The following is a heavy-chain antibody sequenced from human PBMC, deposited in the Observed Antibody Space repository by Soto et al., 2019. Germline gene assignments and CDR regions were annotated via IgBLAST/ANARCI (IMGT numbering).Heavy chain of an antibody. CDR3: ARDSYYGSGSYYRADPYYYYYGMDV. D-gene: IGHD3-10*01. J-gene: IGHJ6*02. Sequence: SVKVSCKASGGTFSSYAISWVRQAPGQGLEWMGGIIPIFGTANYAQKLQGRVTMTADTSTSTAYMELRSLRSDDTAVYYCARDSYYGSGSYYRADPYYYYYGMDVWGQGTTVTVSS. CDR1: GGTFSSYA. V-gene: IGHV1-69*06. CDR2: IIPIFGTA.